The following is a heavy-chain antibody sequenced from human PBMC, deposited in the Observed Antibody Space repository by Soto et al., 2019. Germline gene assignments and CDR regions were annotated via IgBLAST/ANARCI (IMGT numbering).Heavy chain of an antibody. Sequence: EVQLLESGGGLVQPGGSLRLSYAASGFTFSSYAMSWVRQAPGKGLEWVSAISGSGGSTYYADSVKGRFTISRDNSKNTLYLQMNSLRAEDTAVYYCVKYGDRVYYYGSGSYVDWGQGTLVTVSS. V-gene: IGHV3-23*01. J-gene: IGHJ4*02. CDR1: GFTFSSYA. D-gene: IGHD3-10*01. CDR2: ISGSGGST. CDR3: VKYGDRVYYYGSGSYVD.